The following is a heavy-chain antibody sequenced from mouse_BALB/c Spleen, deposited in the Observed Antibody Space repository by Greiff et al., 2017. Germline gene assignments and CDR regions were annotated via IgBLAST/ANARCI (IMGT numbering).Heavy chain of an antibody. Sequence: DVKLQESGPGLVKPSQSLSLTCTVTGYSITSDYAWNWIRQFPGNKLEWMGYISYSGSTSYNPSLKSRISITRDTSKNQFFLQLNSVTTEDTATYYCARSDGYYVGWYFDVWGAGTTVTVSS. V-gene: IGHV3-2*02. D-gene: IGHD2-3*01. CDR3: ARSDGYYVGWYFDV. CDR1: GYSITSDYA. J-gene: IGHJ1*01. CDR2: ISYSGST.